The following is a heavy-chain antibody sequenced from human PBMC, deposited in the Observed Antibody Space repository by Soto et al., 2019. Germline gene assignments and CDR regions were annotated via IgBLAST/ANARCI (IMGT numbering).Heavy chain of an antibody. Sequence: QVQLVESGGGVVQPGRSLRLSCAASGFTFSSYGMHGVRQAPGKGLEWVAVIWYDGSNKYYADSVKGRFTISRDNSKNTLYLQMNSLRAEDTAVYYCARAGSSGGSPLDYWGQGTLVTVSS. CDR1: GFTFSSYG. D-gene: IGHD2-15*01. J-gene: IGHJ4*02. CDR2: IWYDGSNK. V-gene: IGHV3-33*01. CDR3: ARAGSSGGSPLDY.